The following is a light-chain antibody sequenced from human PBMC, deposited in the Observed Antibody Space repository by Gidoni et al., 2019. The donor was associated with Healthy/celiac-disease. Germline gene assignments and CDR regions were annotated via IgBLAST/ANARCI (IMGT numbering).Light chain of an antibody. Sequence: NVMTQSSLSLPVTPGEPASISCRSSQSLLHSNGYNYLDWYLQKPGQSPQLLIYLGSNRASGVPDRFSGSGSGTDFTLKISRVEAEDVGVYYCMQALQTPFTFGPXTKVDIK. CDR2: LGS. J-gene: IGKJ3*01. V-gene: IGKV2-28*01. CDR1: QSLLHSNGYNY. CDR3: MQALQTPFT.